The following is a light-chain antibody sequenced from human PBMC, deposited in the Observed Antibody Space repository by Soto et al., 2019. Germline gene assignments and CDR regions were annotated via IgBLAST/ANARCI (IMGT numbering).Light chain of an antibody. CDR3: QQYYSPPFT. CDR2: WAS. J-gene: IGKJ4*01. CDR1: QSVLYSSNNKNY. V-gene: IGKV4-1*01. Sequence: DIVMTQSPDSLAVSLGERATINCKSSQSVLYSSNNKNYLAWYQQKPGQPPKLLIYWASTRESGVPDRFSSSGSGTNFTLTISSLQAEDVAVYYCQQYYSPPFTFGGATKVEIK.